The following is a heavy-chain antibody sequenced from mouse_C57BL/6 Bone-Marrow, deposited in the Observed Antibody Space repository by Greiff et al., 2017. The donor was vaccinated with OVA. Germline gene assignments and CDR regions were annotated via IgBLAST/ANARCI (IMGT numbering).Heavy chain of an antibody. V-gene: IGHV1-61*01. Sequence: VQLQQSGAELVRPGSSVKLSCKASGYTFTSYWMDWVKQRPGQGLEWIGNIYPSDSETPYNQKFKDKATLTVDKSSSTAYMQLSSLTSEDSAVYYCARSNYSNYVWYFDVWGTGTTVTVSS. CDR1: GYTFTSYW. J-gene: IGHJ1*03. CDR2: IYPSDSET. D-gene: IGHD2-5*01. CDR3: ARSNYSNYVWYFDV.